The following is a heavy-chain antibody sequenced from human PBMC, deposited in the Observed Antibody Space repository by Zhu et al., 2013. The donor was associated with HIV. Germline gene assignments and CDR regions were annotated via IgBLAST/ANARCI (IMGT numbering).Heavy chain of an antibody. CDR1: GYTFTGYY. V-gene: IGHV1-2*02. Sequence: QVQLVQSGAEVKKPGASVKVSCKASGYTFTGYYMHWVRQAPGQGLEWMGWINPNSGGTNYAQKFQGRVTMTRDTSISTAYMELSRLRSDDTAVYYCARDIRGPTEDTAMVKGIGFQHVGPGAPVVTVSS. D-gene: IGHD5-18*01. CDR2: INPNSGGT. J-gene: IGHJ1*01. CDR3: ARDIRGPTEDTAMVKGIGFQH.